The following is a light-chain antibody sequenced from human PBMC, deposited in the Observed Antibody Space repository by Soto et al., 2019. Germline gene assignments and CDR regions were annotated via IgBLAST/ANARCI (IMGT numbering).Light chain of an antibody. J-gene: IGKJ1*01. CDR1: QSISNW. CDR2: MAS. V-gene: IGKV1-5*03. Sequence: DIQMTQSPSTLSASVGDRVTITCRASQSISNWLAWYQQKPGKAPKLLIYMASTLETGVPSRFSGSGSGAEFTLTISSPQPDDFATYYCQQYKSFPWTFGQGAKVE. CDR3: QQYKSFPWT.